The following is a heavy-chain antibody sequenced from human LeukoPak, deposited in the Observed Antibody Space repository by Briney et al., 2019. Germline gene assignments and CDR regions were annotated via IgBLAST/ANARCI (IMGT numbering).Heavy chain of an antibody. D-gene: IGHD3-3*01. Sequence: GGSLRLSCAASGITFSSYGMNWVRRAPGKGLEWVSGISSGGGTTSYADSVKGRFTVSRDNSQNTLYLQMNSLRAEDTAVYYCARVGGVAVPAINYWGQGTLVTVSA. CDR1: GITFSSYG. CDR2: ISSGGGTT. CDR3: ARVGGVAVPAINY. J-gene: IGHJ4*02. V-gene: IGHV3-23*01.